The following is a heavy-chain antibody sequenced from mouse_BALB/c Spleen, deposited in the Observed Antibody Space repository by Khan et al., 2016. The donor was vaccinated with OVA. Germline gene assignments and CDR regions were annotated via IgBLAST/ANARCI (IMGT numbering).Heavy chain of an antibody. CDR1: GYTFTSYW. D-gene: IGHD2-2*01. V-gene: IGHV1S81*02. CDR2: INPSNGRS. J-gene: IGHJ3*01. Sequence: QVQLQQPGAELVKPGASVKLSCKASGYTFTSYWMQWVKQRPGQGLEWIGEINPSNGRSNYNENFKSKATLTVDKSSTTAHMQLSSLTSEDSAGYCCVRSTMVTTEFAYWGQGTLVTVSA. CDR3: VRSTMVTTEFAY.